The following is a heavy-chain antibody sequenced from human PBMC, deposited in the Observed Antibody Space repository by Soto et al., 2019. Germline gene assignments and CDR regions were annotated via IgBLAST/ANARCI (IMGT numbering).Heavy chain of an antibody. J-gene: IGHJ4*02. CDR3: ARGGGGRVGATMGY. CDR2: ILPIFGTA. V-gene: IGHV1-69*12. Sequence: QVQLVQSGAEVKKPGSSVKVSCKASGGTFSSYAISWVRQAPGQGLEWMGGILPIFGTANYAQKFQGRVTSSADASTSTADMELSSLRSEDTAVYYCARGGGGRVGATMGYWGQGTLVTVSS. CDR1: GGTFSSYA. D-gene: IGHD1-26*01.